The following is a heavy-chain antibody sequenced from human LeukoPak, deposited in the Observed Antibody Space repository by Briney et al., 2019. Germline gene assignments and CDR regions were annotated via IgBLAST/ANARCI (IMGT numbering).Heavy chain of an antibody. Sequence: GESLKISCKGSGYSFTSYWIAWVRQMPGEGLEWMGIIYPGDSDTKYSPSFQGQVTISADKSISTAYLQWSSLKASDTAMYYCARRLGAVPDTYYFDYWGQGTLVTVSS. V-gene: IGHV5-51*01. D-gene: IGHD1-26*01. CDR3: ARRLGAVPDTYYFDY. J-gene: IGHJ4*02. CDR2: IYPGDSDT. CDR1: GYSFTSYW.